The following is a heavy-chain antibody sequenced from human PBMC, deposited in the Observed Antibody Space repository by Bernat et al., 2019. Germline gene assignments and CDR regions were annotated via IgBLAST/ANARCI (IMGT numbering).Heavy chain of an antibody. D-gene: IGHD6-6*01. J-gene: IGHJ2*01. V-gene: IGHV4-59*01. CDR1: GGSISSYY. CDR2: IYYSGCT. Sequence: QVQLQESGPGLVKPSETLSLTCTVSGGSISSYYWSWIRQPPGKGLEWIGDIYYSGCTNYNPSLKSRVTISVDTSKNQFSLNLSSVTAADTAVYYCARISSSPTIYWYFDLWGRGTLVTVSS. CDR3: ARISSSPTIYWYFDL.